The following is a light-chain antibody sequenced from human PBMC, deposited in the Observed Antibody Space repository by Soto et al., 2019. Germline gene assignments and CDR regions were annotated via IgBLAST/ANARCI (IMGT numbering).Light chain of an antibody. CDR2: GAS. Sequence: ELVMTQSPATLSVSPGERATLSCRASQSAATNLAWYQQKPGQPPRLLIYGASTRATGIPARVSARGAGTDVTLTISSLETEDFAVYYCQHRSIWPVAFGQGTRLEIK. CDR1: QSAATN. CDR3: QHRSIWPVA. V-gene: IGKV3-15*01. J-gene: IGKJ5*01.